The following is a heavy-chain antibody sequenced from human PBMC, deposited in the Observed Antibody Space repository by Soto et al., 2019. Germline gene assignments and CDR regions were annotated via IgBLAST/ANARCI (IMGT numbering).Heavy chain of an antibody. CDR3: ASLAPGGSGGGGDY. J-gene: IGHJ4*02. CDR1: GDSVSSNSAA. D-gene: IGHD6-19*01. V-gene: IGHV6-1*01. Sequence: PSQTLSLTCAISGDSVSSNSAAWNWIRQSPSRGLEWLGRTYYRSKWYNDYAVSVKSRITINPDTPKNHFSLQLKSVTPEDTALYYCASLAPGGSGGGGDYWGQGTLVTVSS. CDR2: TYYRSKWYN.